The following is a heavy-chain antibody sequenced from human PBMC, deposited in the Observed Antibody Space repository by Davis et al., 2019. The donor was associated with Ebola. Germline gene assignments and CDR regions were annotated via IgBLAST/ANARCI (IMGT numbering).Heavy chain of an antibody. J-gene: IGHJ4*02. CDR2: IWYDGSKK. Sequence: GESLKISCAASGLTFSGYGMHWVRQAPDKGLEWVAIIWYDGSKKYYADSVRGRFTISRDNAKNSLYLQMNSLRAEDTAVYYCARGFLGYCTHWGQGTLVTVSS. D-gene: IGHD2-8*01. CDR3: ARGFLGYCTH. CDR1: GLTFSGYG. V-gene: IGHV3-33*03.